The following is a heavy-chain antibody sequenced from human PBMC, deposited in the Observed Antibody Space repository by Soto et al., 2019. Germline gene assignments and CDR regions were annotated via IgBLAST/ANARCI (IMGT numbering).Heavy chain of an antibody. CDR1: GFTFSSYG. V-gene: IGHV3-33*01. CDR3: ARGQDIVLVPAASHYYYYYGMDV. Sequence: GGSLRLSCAASGFTFSSYGMHWVRQAPGKGLEWVAVIWYDGSNKYYADSVKGRFTISRDNSKNTLYLQMNSLRAEDTAVYYCARGQDIVLVPAASHYYYYYGMDVWGQGTTVTVSS. J-gene: IGHJ6*02. CDR2: IWYDGSNK. D-gene: IGHD2-2*01.